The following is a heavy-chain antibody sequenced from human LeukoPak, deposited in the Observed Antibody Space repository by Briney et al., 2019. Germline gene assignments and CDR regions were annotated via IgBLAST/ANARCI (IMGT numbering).Heavy chain of an antibody. Sequence: GGSLRLSCAASGSTFSSQALSWVRRAPGKGLEWVSSFTGSDGNIHYADSVKGRFTLSRDSSKETMYLQMISLRADDTATYYCAAGGGNTFNPWGQGILVTVSS. J-gene: IGHJ5*02. CDR3: AAGGGNTFNP. CDR2: FTGSDGNI. V-gene: IGHV3-23*01. CDR1: GSTFSSQA. D-gene: IGHD1/OR15-1a*01.